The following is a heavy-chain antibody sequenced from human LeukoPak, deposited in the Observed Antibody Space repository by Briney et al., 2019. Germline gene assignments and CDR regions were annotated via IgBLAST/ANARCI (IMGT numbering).Heavy chain of an antibody. CDR2: ISCGGEST. V-gene: IGHV3-23*01. CDR1: GFIFNYYA. Sequence: GGSLRLSCAASGFIFNYYAMNWVRQAPAKGLAWVSAISCGGESTYYAASVKGRFTISRDNSKNTLYLQMNSLRAEDTAVYFCAKGLEPGAFDIWGQGTRVTVSS. CDR3: AKGLEPGAFDI. J-gene: IGHJ3*02. D-gene: IGHD1-1*01.